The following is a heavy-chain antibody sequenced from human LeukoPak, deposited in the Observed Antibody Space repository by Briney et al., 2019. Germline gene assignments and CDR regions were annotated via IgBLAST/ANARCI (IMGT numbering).Heavy chain of an antibody. J-gene: IGHJ6*03. Sequence: PSETLSLTRPVPRYSPRGGVYWGWIRPPPGKGLEWIGSIYHSGTTFSNPSLKSRVTISVDTSKNHFSLKLSSVTAADTAVYYCASRGDCSSDICPYDYYMDIWGRG. CDR1: RYSPRGGVY. D-gene: IGHD2-15*01. CDR2: IYHSGTT. CDR3: ASRGDCSSDICPYDYYMDI. V-gene: IGHV4-38-2*01.